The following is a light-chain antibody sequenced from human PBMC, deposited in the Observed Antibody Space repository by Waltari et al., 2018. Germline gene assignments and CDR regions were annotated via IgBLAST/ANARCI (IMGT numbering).Light chain of an antibody. CDR3: QQDYTTPFT. CDR1: QGISKE. J-gene: IGKJ3*01. Sequence: IQMTQSPSSLSASVGDRVPVTCRASQGISKELSWYQQKPGKAPTLLIYAASSLQTGVASRFSGSGSGTDFTLTISSLQPEDVATYYCQQDYTTPFTFGPGTKLEIK. CDR2: AAS. V-gene: IGKV1-6*01.